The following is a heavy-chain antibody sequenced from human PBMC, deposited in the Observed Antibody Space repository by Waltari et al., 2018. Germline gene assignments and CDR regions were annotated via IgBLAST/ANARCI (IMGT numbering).Heavy chain of an antibody. CDR2: ISYAGTT. CDR1: GGSIDTPKHY. V-gene: IGHV4-39*01. J-gene: IGHJ3*01. CDR3: ATYIGASVGTAAFDV. D-gene: IGHD5-12*01. Sequence: QLQLQESGPGPVKPSETLSLTCSVSGGSIDTPKHYWSWIRHPPGQGLEWIGTISYAGTTYTNPSLRSRLTMSRDTSKNQLSLTLGSTTAADTAVYYCATYIGASVGTAAFDVWGQGTMVTVSS.